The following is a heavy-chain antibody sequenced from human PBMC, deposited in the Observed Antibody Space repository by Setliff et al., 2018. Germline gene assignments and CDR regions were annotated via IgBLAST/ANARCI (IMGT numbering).Heavy chain of an antibody. CDR3: ARYVVVPPTAAHRLNYYYYYMDV. D-gene: IGHD2-2*01. Sequence: SETLSLTCTVSGGSISSSSYYWGWIRQPPGKGLEWIGSIYYSGSTYYNWSLKSPVTISVDTSKNQFSLKLSSVTAADTAVYYCARYVVVPPTAAHRLNYYYYYMDVWGKGTTVTVSS. CDR1: GGSISSSSYY. J-gene: IGHJ6*03. V-gene: IGHV4-39*01. CDR2: IYYSGST.